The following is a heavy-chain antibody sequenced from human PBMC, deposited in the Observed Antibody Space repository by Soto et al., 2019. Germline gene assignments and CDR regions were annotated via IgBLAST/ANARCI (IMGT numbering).Heavy chain of an antibody. V-gene: IGHV3-23*01. CDR2: ISGSGDST. J-gene: IGHJ4*02. D-gene: IGHD1-26*01. CDR1: GFTFSSYA. Sequence: EVQLLESGGGLVQPGGSLRLSCAASGFTFSSYAMRWVRQAPVKGLEWVSAISGSGDSTYYADSVKGRFTISRDNSKNPLYLQMNSLRAEDTDVYYCARRGSGSYYDYWGQGTMVTVSS. CDR3: ARRGSGSYYDY.